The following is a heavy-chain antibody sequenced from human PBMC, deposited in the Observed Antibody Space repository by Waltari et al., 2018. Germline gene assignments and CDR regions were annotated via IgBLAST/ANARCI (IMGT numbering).Heavy chain of an antibody. CDR3: ARDLPEFWTGSADY. J-gene: IGHJ4*02. D-gene: IGHD3-3*01. V-gene: IGHV1-2*07. Sequence: QVQLVQSGAEVKKPGASVKVSCTTSGYTFTGYYMHWVRQAPGQGLEWMGWINPNSGATDYAHKFQGRVNMTRDTSISTAYMELTSLKSDDTAVYYCARDLPEFWTGSADYWGRGTLVTVSS. CDR1: GYTFTGYY. CDR2: INPNSGAT.